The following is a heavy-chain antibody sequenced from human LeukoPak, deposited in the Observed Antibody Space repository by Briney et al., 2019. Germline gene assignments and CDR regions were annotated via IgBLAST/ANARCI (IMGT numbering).Heavy chain of an antibody. D-gene: IGHD6-13*01. Sequence: GGSLRLSCAASGFTFSSYGMHRVRQAPGKGLEWVAVIWYDGSNKYYAHSVKGRFTISRDNSKNTLYLQMNSLRAEDTAVYYCARERGIAAAAAFDYWGQGTLVTVSS. V-gene: IGHV3-33*01. J-gene: IGHJ4*02. CDR1: GFTFSSYG. CDR3: ARERGIAAAAAFDY. CDR2: IWYDGSNK.